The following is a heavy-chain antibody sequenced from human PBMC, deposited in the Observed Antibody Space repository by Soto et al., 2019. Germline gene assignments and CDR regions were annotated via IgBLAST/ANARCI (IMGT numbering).Heavy chain of an antibody. D-gene: IGHD4-17*01. CDR3: ARLFPLYGVFDY. V-gene: IGHV4-39*01. CDR1: GGSISSSSYY. Sequence: SETLSLTCTVSGGSISSSSYYWGWIRQPPGKGLEWIGSIYYSGSTYYNPSLKSRVTISVDTSKNQFSLKLSSVTAADTAVYYCARLFPLYGVFDYWGQGTLVTVSS. CDR2: IYYSGST. J-gene: IGHJ4*02.